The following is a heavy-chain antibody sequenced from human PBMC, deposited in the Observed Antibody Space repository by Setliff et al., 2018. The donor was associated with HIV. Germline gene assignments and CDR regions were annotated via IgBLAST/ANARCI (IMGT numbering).Heavy chain of an antibody. D-gene: IGHD3-10*01. J-gene: IGHJ3*01. V-gene: IGHV4-34*01. CDR2: INHSGGT. CDR3: ARAGNFGDWDGFDV. Sequence: SETLSLTCAVYGGSFTAYHWSWIRQPPGRGLEWIAEINHSGGTNHNPSLKSRITISVDTSKKQVSLKLTSVTAAGTAIYYCARAGNFGDWDGFDVWGQGTMVTVSS. CDR1: GGSFTAYH.